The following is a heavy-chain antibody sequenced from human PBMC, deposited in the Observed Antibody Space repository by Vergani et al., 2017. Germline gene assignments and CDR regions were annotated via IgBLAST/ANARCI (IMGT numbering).Heavy chain of an antibody. V-gene: IGHV4-34*01. J-gene: IGHJ5*02. CDR2: INHSGST. CDR1: GGSFNSYY. Sequence: QVQLQQWGAGLLKPSETLSLTCAVYGGSFNSYYWNWIRQPPGKGLEWIGEINHSGSTNYNPSLKSRVTISVDTSKNQFSLKLSSVTAADTAVYYCARGVYCSSTSCYLTTGSRWFDLWGQGTLVTVSS. D-gene: IGHD2-2*01. CDR3: ARGVYCSSTSCYLTTGSRWFDL.